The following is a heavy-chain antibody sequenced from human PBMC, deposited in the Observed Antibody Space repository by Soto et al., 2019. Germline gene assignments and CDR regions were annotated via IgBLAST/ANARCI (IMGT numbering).Heavy chain of an antibody. CDR1: GGTFSSYT. J-gene: IGHJ3*02. V-gene: IGHV1-69*02. D-gene: IGHD6-19*01. CDR3: ARGYSSGWDDAFDI. CDR2: IIPILGIA. Sequence: ASVKVSCKASGGTFSSYTISLVRQAPGQGLEWMGRIIPILGIANYAQKFQGRVTITADKSTSTAYMELSSLRSEDTAVYYCARGYSSGWDDAFDIWGQGTMVTVSS.